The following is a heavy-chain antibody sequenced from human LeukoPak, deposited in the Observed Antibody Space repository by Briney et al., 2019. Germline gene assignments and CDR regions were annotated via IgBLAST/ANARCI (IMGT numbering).Heavy chain of an antibody. Sequence: GSLRLSCAASGFTFNPYAMSWVRQAPGKGLEWVSAISGSADYTFYTDSVKGRFTISRDNSKNTLYLQMNSLRAEDTALYYCAKGTPDVAVATFWGQGTMVTVSS. V-gene: IGHV3-23*01. CDR3: AKGTPDVAVATF. CDR2: ISGSADYT. D-gene: IGHD6-19*01. J-gene: IGHJ3*01. CDR1: GFTFNPYA.